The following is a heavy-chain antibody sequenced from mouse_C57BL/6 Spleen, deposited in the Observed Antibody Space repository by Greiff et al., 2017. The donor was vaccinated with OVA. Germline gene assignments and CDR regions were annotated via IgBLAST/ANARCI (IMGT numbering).Heavy chain of an antibody. CDR2: ISSGGSYT. V-gene: IGHV5-6*01. J-gene: IGHJ2*01. Sequence: EVQVVESGGDLVKPGGSLKLSCAASGFTFSSYGMSWVRQTPDKRLEWVATISSGGSYTYYPDSVKGRFTISRDNAKNTLYLQMSSLKSEDTAMYYCARHGTDGYYFDYWGQGTTLTVSS. D-gene: IGHD2-3*01. CDR3: ARHGTDGYYFDY. CDR1: GFTFSSYG.